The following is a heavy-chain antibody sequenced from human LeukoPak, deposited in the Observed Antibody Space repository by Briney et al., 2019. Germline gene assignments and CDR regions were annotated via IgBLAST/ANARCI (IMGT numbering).Heavy chain of an antibody. J-gene: IGHJ5*02. Sequence: ASVKVSCKASGYTFTGYYMHWVRQAPGQGLEWMGWINPNSAGTNYAQKFQGRVTMTRDTSISTAYMELSGLRSDDTAVYYCARDTTRYNWFDPWGQGTLVTVSS. CDR3: ARDTTRYNWFDP. CDR1: GYTFTGYY. CDR2: INPNSAGT. D-gene: IGHD1-26*01. V-gene: IGHV1-2*02.